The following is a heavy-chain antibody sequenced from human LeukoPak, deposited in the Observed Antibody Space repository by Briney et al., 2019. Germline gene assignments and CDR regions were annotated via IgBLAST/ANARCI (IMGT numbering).Heavy chain of an antibody. CDR1: GFTFSSYG. V-gene: IGHV3-30*18. J-gene: IGHJ5*02. CDR2: ISYDGSNK. D-gene: IGHD2-15*01. Sequence: GGSLRLSCAASGFTFSSYGTHWVRQAPGKGLEWVAVISYDGSNKYYADSVKGRFTISRDNSKNTLYLQMNSLIPEDTAVYYCAKDKENSLSWFDPWGQGALVTVSS. CDR3: AKDKENSLSWFDP.